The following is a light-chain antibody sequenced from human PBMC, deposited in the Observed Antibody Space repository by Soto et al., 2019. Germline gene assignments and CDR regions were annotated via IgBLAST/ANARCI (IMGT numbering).Light chain of an antibody. CDR1: SSDVGSHNL. Sequence: QSALTQPASVSGSPGQSITISCTGTSSDVGSHNLGSWYQQHPGKAPKLMIYEGSQRPSGVSNRFSGSNSGNTASLTISGLQAEDEADYYCCSYAGSSTYVVFGGGTKLTVL. CDR3: CSYAGSSTYVV. J-gene: IGLJ2*01. CDR2: EGS. V-gene: IGLV2-23*01.